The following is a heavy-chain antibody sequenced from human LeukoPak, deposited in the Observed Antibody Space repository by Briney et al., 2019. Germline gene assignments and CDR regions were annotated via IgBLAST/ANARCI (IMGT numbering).Heavy chain of an antibody. V-gene: IGHV4-31*03. CDR2: IYYSGST. D-gene: IGHD3-9*01. Sequence: SQTLSLTCTVSGGSISSGGYYSSWIRQHPGKGLEWIGYIYYSGSTYYNPSLKSRVTISVDTSKNQFSLKLSSVTAADTAVYYCARAYDILTDFDNWFDPWGQGTLVTVSS. CDR1: GGSISSGGYY. CDR3: ARAYDILTDFDNWFDP. J-gene: IGHJ5*02.